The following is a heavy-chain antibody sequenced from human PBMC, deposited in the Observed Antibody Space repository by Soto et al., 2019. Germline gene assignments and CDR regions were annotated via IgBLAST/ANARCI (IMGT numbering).Heavy chain of an antibody. V-gene: IGHV4-30-2*01. Sequence: SETLSLTCNMSGDSYSISTYSWSWIRQPPGKALQWIGFIYQSGVTSYNPSLASRVSISLDRSNNQCSLKLRSVTAADTAVYFCAGMPYTSGLRFDPWGPGTLVTVSS. J-gene: IGHJ5*02. CDR3: AGMPYTSGLRFDP. D-gene: IGHD6-19*01. CDR1: GDSYSISTYS. CDR2: IYQSGVT.